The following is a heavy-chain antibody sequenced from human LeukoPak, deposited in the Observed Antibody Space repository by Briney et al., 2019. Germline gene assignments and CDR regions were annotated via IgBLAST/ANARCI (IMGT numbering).Heavy chain of an antibody. Sequence: GGSLRLSCAASGFTFSSYAMNWVRQAPGKGLEWVSFISGSGDTTYYADSVKGRFTISRDNSKNTLYLQMNSLRAEDTAVYYCAKHSSGWYSNWFDPWGQGTLVTVSS. D-gene: IGHD6-19*01. CDR2: ISGSGDTT. V-gene: IGHV3-23*01. CDR1: GFTFSSYA. J-gene: IGHJ5*02. CDR3: AKHSSGWYSNWFDP.